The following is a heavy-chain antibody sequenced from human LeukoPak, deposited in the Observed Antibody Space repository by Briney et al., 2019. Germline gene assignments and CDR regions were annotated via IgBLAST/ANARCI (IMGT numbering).Heavy chain of an antibody. CDR1: VGSFSGYF. V-gene: IGHV4-34*01. J-gene: IGHJ4*02. CDR2: INHSGST. CDR3: ARAPPRGYDYVWGSYRWYYFDY. D-gene: IGHD3-16*02. Sequence: SETLSLTCAVYVGSFSGYFWSSIRQPPGKGLEWIGEINHSGSTNYNPSLKSRVTISVDTSKNQFSLKLSSVTAADTAVYYCARAPPRGYDYVWGSYRWYYFDYWGQGTLVTVSS.